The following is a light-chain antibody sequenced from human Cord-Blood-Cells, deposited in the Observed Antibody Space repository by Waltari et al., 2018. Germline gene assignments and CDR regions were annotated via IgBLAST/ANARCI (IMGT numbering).Light chain of an antibody. Sequence: EIVLTQSPATLSLSPGERATLSCRASQSVSSYLAWYQQKPGQAPRLHIYDASNRATGIPARFSGSGSGTDFTLTISSLEPEDFAVYYCQQRSNSFGGGTKVEIK. CDR2: DAS. J-gene: IGKJ4*01. CDR1: QSVSSY. CDR3: QQRSNS. V-gene: IGKV3-11*01.